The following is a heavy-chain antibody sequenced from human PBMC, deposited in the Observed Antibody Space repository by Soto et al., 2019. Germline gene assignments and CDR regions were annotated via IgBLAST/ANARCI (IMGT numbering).Heavy chain of an antibody. Sequence: GGSLRLSCAASGFTFSSYWMSWVRQAPGKGLEWVANIKQDGSEKYYVDSVKGRFTISRDNAKNSLYLQMNSLRAEDTAVYYCARDQYFDWLLYPLDYWGQGTLVTVSS. V-gene: IGHV3-7*01. CDR1: GFTFSSYW. CDR3: ARDQYFDWLLYPLDY. J-gene: IGHJ4*02. CDR2: IKQDGSEK. D-gene: IGHD3-9*01.